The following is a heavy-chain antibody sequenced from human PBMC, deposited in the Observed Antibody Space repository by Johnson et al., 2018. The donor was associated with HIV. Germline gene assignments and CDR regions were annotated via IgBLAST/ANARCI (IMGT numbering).Heavy chain of an antibody. Sequence: QVQLVESGGGLVQPGGSLRLSCAASGFTFSSYWMSWVRQAPGRGLEWVAFIRYDGSNKYYTESVKGRFTISIDNSKNTVYLQMNSLRAEDTAVYYCARGGNYYYSSGYPHDAFDIWGQGTMVTVSS. D-gene: IGHD3-22*01. J-gene: IGHJ3*02. CDR3: ARGGNYYYSSGYPHDAFDI. CDR1: GFTFSSYW. CDR2: IRYDGSNK. V-gene: IGHV3-30*02.